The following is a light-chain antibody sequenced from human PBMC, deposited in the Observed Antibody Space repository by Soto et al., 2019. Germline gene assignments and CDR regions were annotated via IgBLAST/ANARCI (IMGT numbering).Light chain of an antibody. Sequence: IQMTQSPSSLSASVGDRVTITCRASQSITTYLNWYQQKPGKAPKPLISFASSLQSGVPSRFSGSGSGTYFTLTISSLQPEDSATYYCQQSYSTPITFGQGTRLEIK. J-gene: IGKJ5*01. CDR1: QSITTY. CDR3: QQSYSTPIT. CDR2: FAS. V-gene: IGKV1-39*01.